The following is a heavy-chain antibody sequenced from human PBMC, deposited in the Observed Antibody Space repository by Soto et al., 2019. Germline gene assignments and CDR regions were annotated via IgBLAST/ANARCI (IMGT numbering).Heavy chain of an antibody. CDR1: GFTVSNNY. D-gene: IGHD3-10*01. Sequence: EVQLVESGGGLIQPGGSLRLSCAVSGFTVSNNYMSWVRQAPGKGLEGVSVIYSGGYTAYGDSVKGRFTISRDNSKNNLYLQMKSLGAHAPAVFFWGTAPGGGGYWGQGTLVTVSS. J-gene: IGHJ4*02. CDR2: IYSGGYT. V-gene: IGHV3-53*01. CDR3: GTAPGGGGY.